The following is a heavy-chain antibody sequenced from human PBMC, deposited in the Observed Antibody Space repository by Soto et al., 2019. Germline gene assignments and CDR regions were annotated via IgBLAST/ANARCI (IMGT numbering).Heavy chain of an antibody. J-gene: IGHJ6*03. Sequence: SETLSLTCAVYGGSFSGYYWSWIRQPPGKGLEWIGEINHSGSTNYNPSLKSRVTISVDTCKNQFSLKLSSVTAADTAVYYCAGGSYDFWSGSPYYYYYMDVWGKGTTVTGSS. CDR3: AGGSYDFWSGSPYYYYYMDV. CDR2: INHSGST. D-gene: IGHD3-3*01. V-gene: IGHV4-34*01. CDR1: GGSFSGYY.